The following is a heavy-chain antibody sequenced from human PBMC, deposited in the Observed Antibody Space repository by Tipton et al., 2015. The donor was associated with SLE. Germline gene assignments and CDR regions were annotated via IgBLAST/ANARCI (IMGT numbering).Heavy chain of an antibody. Sequence: QLVQSGGGVVQPGRSLRLSCAASGFTFSSYAMHWVRQAPGKGLEWVAVISYDGSNKYYADSVKGRFTISRDNSKNTLYLQMNSLRAEDTAVYYCARGPGSKSGEAFDIWGQGTVVTVSS. CDR2: ISYDGSNK. CDR1: GFTFSSYA. CDR3: ARGPGSKSGEAFDI. D-gene: IGHD1-26*01. J-gene: IGHJ3*02. V-gene: IGHV3-30*04.